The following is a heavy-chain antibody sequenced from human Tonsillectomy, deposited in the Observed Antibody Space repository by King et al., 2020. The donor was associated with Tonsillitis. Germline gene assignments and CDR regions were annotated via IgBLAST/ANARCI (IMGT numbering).Heavy chain of an antibody. CDR2: DNGSGGST. Sequence: EVQLVESGGGLVQPGGSLRLSCAVSGFTFSIYPMTWVRQAPGQGLEWVSSDNGSGGSTYYADSVKGRFTISRDIFKNTLYLEMNSLRAEDTAVYYCAKDRANSVYDSDSGLDYWGQGPLVTVSS. D-gene: IGHD5/OR15-5a*01. J-gene: IGHJ4*02. V-gene: IGHV3-23*04. CDR3: AKDRANSVYDSDSGLDY. CDR1: GFTFSIYP.